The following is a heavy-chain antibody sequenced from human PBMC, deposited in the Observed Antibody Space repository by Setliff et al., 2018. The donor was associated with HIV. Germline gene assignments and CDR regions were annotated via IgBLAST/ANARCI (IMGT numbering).Heavy chain of an antibody. CDR2: ILSTGERT. J-gene: IGHJ4*02. Sequence: GGSLRLSCAASGFTFSNYAMSWVRQAPGEGLEWVSAILSTGERTFYADSVKGRFTISRDNSKNTVCLQMNSLRAEDTAEYYCAKELAARGLGYLDSWGRGILVTVSS. CDR1: GFTFSNYA. D-gene: IGHD3-22*01. CDR3: AKELAARGLGYLDS. V-gene: IGHV3-23*01.